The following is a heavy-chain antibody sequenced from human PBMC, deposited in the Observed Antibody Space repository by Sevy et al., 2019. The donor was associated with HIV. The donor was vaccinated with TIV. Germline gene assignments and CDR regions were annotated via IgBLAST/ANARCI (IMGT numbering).Heavy chain of an antibody. V-gene: IGHV3-11*01. J-gene: IGHJ6*02. CDR2: ISGSGSDI. D-gene: IGHD4-17*01. CDR1: GFTLSDYY. Sequence: GGSLRLSCAASGFTLSDYYMSWIRQAPGKGLEWVSYISGSGSDIYYADSVKGRFSVSRDNAKNSLYLQMNSLRAEDTAVYYCARDHVKDGDLGDYYYFAMDVRGQGTTVTVSS. CDR3: ARDHVKDGDLGDYYYFAMDV.